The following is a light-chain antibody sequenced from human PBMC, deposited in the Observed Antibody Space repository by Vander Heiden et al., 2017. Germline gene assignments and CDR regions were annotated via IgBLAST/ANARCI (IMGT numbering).Light chain of an antibody. V-gene: IGLV3-1*01. CDR2: PGS. CDR3: QTWDSSTAV. J-gene: IGLJ1*01. Sequence: SYALTQPPSVSVSPGQTASITCSGDKLGDKYACWYQQKPGQSPILLIYPGSKRPSGIPERFSGSNSGNTATLTISGTQAMDEAAYFCQTWDSSTAVFGTGTKVTVL. CDR1: KLGDKY.